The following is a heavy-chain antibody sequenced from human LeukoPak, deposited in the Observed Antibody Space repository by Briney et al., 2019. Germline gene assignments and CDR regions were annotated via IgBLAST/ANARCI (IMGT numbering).Heavy chain of an antibody. V-gene: IGHV3-23*01. J-gene: IGHJ4*02. CDR2: ISGSGGST. D-gene: IGHD3-22*01. CDR1: GFTFSSYG. Sequence: GGSLRLSCAASGFTFSSYGMSWVRQAPGKGLEWVSAISGSGGSTYYADSVKGRFTISRDNSKNTLYLQMNSLRAEDTAVYYCAKDTSITMIVVVIRSEVGYFDYWGQGTLVTVSS. CDR3: AKDTSITMIVVVIRSEVGYFDY.